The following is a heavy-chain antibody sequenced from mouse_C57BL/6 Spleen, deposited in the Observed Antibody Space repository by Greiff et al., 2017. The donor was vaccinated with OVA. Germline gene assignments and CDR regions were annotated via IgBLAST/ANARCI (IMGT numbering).Heavy chain of an antibody. J-gene: IGHJ4*01. D-gene: IGHD4-1*01. CDR1: GYTFTSYW. V-gene: IGHV1-69*01. CDR2: IDPSDSYT. Sequence: QVQLQQPGAELVMPGASVKLSCKASGYTFTSYWMHWVKQRPGQGLEWIGEIDPSDSYTNYNQKFKGKSTLTVDKSSSTAYMQLSSLTSEDSAVYYCARFPNWEGAMDYWGQGTSVTVSS. CDR3: ARFPNWEGAMDY.